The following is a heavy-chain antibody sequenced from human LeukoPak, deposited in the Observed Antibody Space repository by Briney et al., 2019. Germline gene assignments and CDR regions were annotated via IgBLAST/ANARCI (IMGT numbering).Heavy chain of an antibody. CDR2: INPNSGGT. CDR1: GYTLTGYY. CDR3: ARSDILTGYSFDY. D-gene: IGHD3-9*01. J-gene: IGHJ4*02. Sequence: GASVKVSCKASGYTLTGYYMHWVRQAPGQGLEWMGWINPNSGGTNYAQKFQGRVTMTRDTSISTAYMELSRLRSDDTAVYYCARSDILTGYSFDYWGQGTLVTVSS. V-gene: IGHV1-2*02.